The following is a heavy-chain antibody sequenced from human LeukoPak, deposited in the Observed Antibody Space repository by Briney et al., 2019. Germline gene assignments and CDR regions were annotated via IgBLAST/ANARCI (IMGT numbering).Heavy chain of an antibody. CDR1: GFTFSSYW. Sequence: GGSLRLSCAASGFTFSSYWMHWVRQAPGKGLEWVSAISGSGGSTYYADSVKGRFTISRDNSKNTLYLQMNSLRAEDTAVYYCAKRTAAEDFDYWGQGTLVTVSS. D-gene: IGHD2-2*01. CDR2: ISGSGGST. V-gene: IGHV3-23*01. CDR3: AKRTAAEDFDY. J-gene: IGHJ4*02.